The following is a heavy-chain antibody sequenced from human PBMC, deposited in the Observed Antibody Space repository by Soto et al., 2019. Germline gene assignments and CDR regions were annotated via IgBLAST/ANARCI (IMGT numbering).Heavy chain of an antibody. D-gene: IGHD6-19*01. Sequence: EVQLVESGGGLVQPGGSLRLSCAASGFTFSSYAMHWVRQAPGKGLEYVSAISSNGGSTYYANSVKGRFTISRDNSKNPLYLQMGSLRAEDMAVYYCARDEVDRGGWNHRKYYYYDMDVWGKGTTVTVSS. CDR1: GFTFSSYA. CDR2: ISSNGGST. V-gene: IGHV3-64*01. CDR3: ARDEVDRGGWNHRKYYYYDMDV. J-gene: IGHJ6*03.